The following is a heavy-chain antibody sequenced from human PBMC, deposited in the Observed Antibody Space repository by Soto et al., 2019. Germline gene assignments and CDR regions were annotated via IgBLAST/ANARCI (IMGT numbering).Heavy chain of an antibody. CDR2: IYWNDDK. CDR3: ALLMVRGTIGAFDV. Sequence: QITLKESGPALVKPTQTLTLTCTFSGFSLSTRGVGVGWIRQPPGKALEWLALIYWNDDKHYRPSLKSRLTITEDTPKNQVVLTMTNMDPVDTATYYCALLMVRGTIGAFDVWGQGTMVTVSS. V-gene: IGHV2-5*01. J-gene: IGHJ3*01. CDR1: GFSLSTRGVG. D-gene: IGHD3-10*01.